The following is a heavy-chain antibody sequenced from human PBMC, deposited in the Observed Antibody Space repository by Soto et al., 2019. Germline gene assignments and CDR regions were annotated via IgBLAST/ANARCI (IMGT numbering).Heavy chain of an antibody. Sequence: GGSLRLSCAASGFTFNNFAMHWVRQAPGKGLEWVAFISYDGTYKYYTDSVRGRFTVYRDNSKSTLFLQTNSLKFEDTAVYVCANEVDVAFSSLQYGMDVWGQGTTVTVSS. D-gene: IGHD5-12*01. CDR3: ANEVDVAFSSLQYGMDV. V-gene: IGHV3-30*14. J-gene: IGHJ6*02. CDR1: GFTFNNFA. CDR2: ISYDGTYK.